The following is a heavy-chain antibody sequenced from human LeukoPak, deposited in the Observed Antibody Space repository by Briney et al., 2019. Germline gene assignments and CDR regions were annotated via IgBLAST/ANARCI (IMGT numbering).Heavy chain of an antibody. CDR3: ARGQTEYDSSGYYYEAAFDF. Sequence: ASVKVSFKASGGTFSSYAINWVRQAPGQGLEWMGWISAYNSHTNYAQRLQDRVAMTTDTSTNTAYMELRSLRSDDTAVYYCARGQTEYDSSGYYYEAAFDFWGQGTMVTVSS. D-gene: IGHD3-22*01. CDR1: GGTFSSYA. CDR2: ISAYNSHT. J-gene: IGHJ3*01. V-gene: IGHV1-18*01.